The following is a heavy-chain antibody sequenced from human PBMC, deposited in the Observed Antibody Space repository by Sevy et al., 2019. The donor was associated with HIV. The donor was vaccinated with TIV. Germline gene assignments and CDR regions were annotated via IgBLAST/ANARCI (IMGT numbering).Heavy chain of an antibody. Sequence: GGSLRLSCAASGFTSSSYEMNWVRQAPGKGLEWISYISNSGTAMYYSDSVRGRFTISRDNARRSLYLQMNSLRAEDTAVYYCARDLPPSATTVPHFDCWGQGTLVTVSS. CDR2: ISNSGTAM. D-gene: IGHD4-17*01. CDR3: ARDLPPSATTVPHFDC. CDR1: GFTSSSYE. V-gene: IGHV3-48*03. J-gene: IGHJ4*02.